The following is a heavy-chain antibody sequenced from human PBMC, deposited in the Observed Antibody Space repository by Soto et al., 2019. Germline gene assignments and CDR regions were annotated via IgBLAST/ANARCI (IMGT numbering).Heavy chain of an antibody. CDR1: GGSISSGDYY. Sequence: SETLSLTCTVSGGSISSGDYYWSWIRQPPGKGLEWIGYIYYSGSTYYNPSLKSRVTISVDTSKNQFSLKLSSVTAADTAVYYCARGGYYDSSGYGSEWYFDLWGRGTLVTVS. CDR3: ARGGYYDSSGYGSEWYFDL. V-gene: IGHV4-30-4*01. J-gene: IGHJ2*01. D-gene: IGHD3-22*01. CDR2: IYYSGST.